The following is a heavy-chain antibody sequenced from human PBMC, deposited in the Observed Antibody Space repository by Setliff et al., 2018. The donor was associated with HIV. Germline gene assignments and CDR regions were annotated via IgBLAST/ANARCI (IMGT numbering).Heavy chain of an antibody. J-gene: IGHJ6*03. CDR2: IFYTGNT. V-gene: IGHV4-59*01. Sequence: SETLSLTCTVSGGSISGYYWSWIRQPPGKGLEWIGTIFYTGNTNYNPSLKSRVTLSGGMSENQLFLRLTSVTAADTAVYFCARVGLAYSGDMDVWGKGTTVTVS. CDR1: GGSISGYY. D-gene: IGHD2-21*01. CDR3: ARVGLAYSGDMDV.